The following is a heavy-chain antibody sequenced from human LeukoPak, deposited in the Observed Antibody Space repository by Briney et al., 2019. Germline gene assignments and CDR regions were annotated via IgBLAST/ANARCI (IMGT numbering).Heavy chain of an antibody. CDR2: MNPNSGNT. J-gene: IGHJ4*02. V-gene: IGHV1-8*01. D-gene: IGHD4-17*01. Sequence: ASVKVSCKASGYTFTSYDISWVRQATGQGLEWMGWMNPNSGNTGYAQKFQGRVTMTRNTSISTAYMELSSLRSEDTAVYYCARAGYYDYGDYQVDAFDYWGQGTLVTVSS. CDR1: GYTFTSYD. CDR3: ARAGYYDYGDYQVDAFDY.